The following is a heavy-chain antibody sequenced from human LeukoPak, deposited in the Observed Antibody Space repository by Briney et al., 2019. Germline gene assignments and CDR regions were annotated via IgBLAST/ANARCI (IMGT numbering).Heavy chain of an antibody. V-gene: IGHV3-30*18. J-gene: IGHJ3*02. Sequence: GGSLRLSCAASGFTFSSYGMHWVRQAPGKGLEWVAVISYDGSSKYYADSVKGRFTISRDNSKNTLYLQMNSLRAEDTAVYYCAKARVRGVIDRDAFDIWGQGTMVTVSS. CDR2: ISYDGSSK. D-gene: IGHD3-10*01. CDR1: GFTFSSYG. CDR3: AKARVRGVIDRDAFDI.